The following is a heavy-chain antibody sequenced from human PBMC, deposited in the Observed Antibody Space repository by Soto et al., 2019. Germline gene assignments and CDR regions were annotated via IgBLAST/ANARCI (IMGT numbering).Heavy chain of an antibody. CDR3: CSIAVVGVNHWFDP. V-gene: IGHV3-30*03. J-gene: IGHJ5*02. CDR1: GFTFSSYG. Sequence: GGSLRLSCAASGFTFSSYGMHWVRQAPGKGLEWVAVISYDGSNKYYADSVKGRFTISRDNSKNTLYLQMNSLRAEDTAVYYCCSIAVVGVNHWFDPWGQGTLVTVSS. D-gene: IGHD6-19*01. CDR2: ISYDGSNK.